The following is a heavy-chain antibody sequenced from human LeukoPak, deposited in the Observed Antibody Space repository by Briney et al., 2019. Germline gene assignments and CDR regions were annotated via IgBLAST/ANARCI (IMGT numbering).Heavy chain of an antibody. J-gene: IGHJ4*02. Sequence: GGSLRLSCAASGFTFSSYGMHWVHQAPGKGLEWVAVIWYDGSNKYYADSVQGRFTISRDNSKNTLYLQMNSLRAEDTAVYYCARDSYGFDYWGQGTLVTVSS. CDR1: GFTFSSYG. D-gene: IGHD4-17*01. CDR2: IWYDGSNK. CDR3: ARDSYGFDY. V-gene: IGHV3-33*01.